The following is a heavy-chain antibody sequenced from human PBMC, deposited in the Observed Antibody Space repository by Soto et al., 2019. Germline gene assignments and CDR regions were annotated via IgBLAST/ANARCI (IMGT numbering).Heavy chain of an antibody. CDR1: GFTFNTYD. D-gene: IGHD3-16*01. CDR3: ERSGTARLPRHSRFDT. J-gene: IGHJ5*02. Sequence: EVQLVESGGGLVKPGGSLRLSCAASGFTFNTYDMNWVRQAPGKGLEWVSSITTSSAYIYYADSLKGRITISRDNAKNSLFQQRNRQRAEDTAVYYCERSGTARLPRHSRFDTWGQGTLVTVSS. CDR2: ITTSSAYI. V-gene: IGHV3-21*01.